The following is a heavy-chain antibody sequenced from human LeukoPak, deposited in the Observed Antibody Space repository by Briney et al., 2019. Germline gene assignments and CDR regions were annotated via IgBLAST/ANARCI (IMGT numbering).Heavy chain of an antibody. CDR1: GFTFSTYA. CDR2: ISYDGSNK. V-gene: IGHV3-30-3*01. CDR3: ARVDIAVAGTPYYFDY. J-gene: IGHJ4*02. Sequence: PGGSLRLSCAASGFTFSTYAMHWVRQAPGKGLEWVAVISYDGSNKYYADSVKGRFTISRDNSENTLDLQMNSLRAEDTAVYYCARVDIAVAGTPYYFDYWGQGTLVTVSS. D-gene: IGHD6-13*01.